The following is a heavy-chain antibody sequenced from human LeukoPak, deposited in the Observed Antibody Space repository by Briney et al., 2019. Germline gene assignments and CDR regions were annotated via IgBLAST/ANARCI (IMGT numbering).Heavy chain of an antibody. CDR2: IKSKTEGGKT. Sequence: PGGALRLSCAASGFTFSNACMTWVRQAPGKGVEWVGRIKSKTEGGKTDYAAPVKGRFTIARDDSKNTLYLQMNSLKTEDTAVYYCTTRTKYNWNYDPYFDYWGQGTLVTVSS. J-gene: IGHJ4*02. V-gene: IGHV3-15*01. D-gene: IGHD1-7*01. CDR1: GFTFSNAC. CDR3: TTRTKYNWNYDPYFDY.